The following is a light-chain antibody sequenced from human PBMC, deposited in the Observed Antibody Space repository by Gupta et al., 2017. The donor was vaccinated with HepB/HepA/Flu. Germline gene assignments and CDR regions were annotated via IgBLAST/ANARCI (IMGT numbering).Light chain of an antibody. V-gene: IGKV4-1*01. J-gene: IGKJ1*01. CDR2: WAS. CDR3: HQYSNITRT. Sequence: DVVLTQSPDSLAVSLGERATIHCKSSQTLLYSSNNKNYLAWYQQKPGQPPKLLIYWASTRESGVPDRFSGSGSGADFTLTISSLQAEDVALYYCHQYSNITRTFGKGTKVEIK. CDR1: QTLLYSSNNKNY.